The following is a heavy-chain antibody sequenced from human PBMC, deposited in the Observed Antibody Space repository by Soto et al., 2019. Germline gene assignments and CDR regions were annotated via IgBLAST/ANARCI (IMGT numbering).Heavy chain of an antibody. J-gene: IGHJ4*02. Sequence: EVKLAESGGGMVQPGGSLRLSCVASGFTFSINDMHWVRQAPGKGLEYVSSISSNGGTTYYGNSVKGRFTISRDNSKNTLYLQMGSLRAEDMAVYYCVRRVSGNYDYWGQGTLVTVSS. CDR1: GFTFSIND. CDR2: ISSNGGTT. CDR3: VRRVSGNYDY. V-gene: IGHV3-64*01. D-gene: IGHD1-7*01.